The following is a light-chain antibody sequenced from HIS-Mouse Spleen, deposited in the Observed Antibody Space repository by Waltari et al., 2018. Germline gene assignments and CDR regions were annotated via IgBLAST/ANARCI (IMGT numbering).Light chain of an antibody. V-gene: IGLV2-14*03. CDR1: SSDVGGYNY. Sequence: QSALTQPASVSGSPGQSITISCTGTSSDVGGYNYASWYKQHPGKAPKLMIYDVSNRPSGVSNRFSGSKSGNTASLTISGLQAEDEADYYCSSYTSSSVVFGGGTKLTVL. CDR2: DVS. CDR3: SSYTSSSVV. J-gene: IGLJ2*01.